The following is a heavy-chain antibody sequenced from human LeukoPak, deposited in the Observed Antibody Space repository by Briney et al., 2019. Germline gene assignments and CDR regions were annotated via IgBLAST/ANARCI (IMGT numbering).Heavy chain of an antibody. Sequence: SETLSLTCTVSGGSISSSSYYWGWIRQPPGKGLEWIGSIYYSGSTYYNPSLKSRVTISVDTSKNQFSLKLSSVTAADTAVYYCARDHRVRGEYYYYGMDVWGQGTTVIVSS. CDR1: GGSISSSSYY. CDR2: IYYSGST. CDR3: ARDHRVRGEYYYYGMDV. V-gene: IGHV4-39*02. J-gene: IGHJ6*02. D-gene: IGHD3-10*01.